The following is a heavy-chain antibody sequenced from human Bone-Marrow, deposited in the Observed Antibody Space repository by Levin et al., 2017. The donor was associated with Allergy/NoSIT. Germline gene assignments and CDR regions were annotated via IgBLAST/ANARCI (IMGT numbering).Heavy chain of an antibody. J-gene: IGHJ6*03. D-gene: IGHD3-3*01. CDR3: GRSCYDFWSGYPPPLSYMDV. V-gene: IGHV4-31*02. CDR2: MYYSGST. CDR1: GASISSGGYY. Sequence: SETLSLTCTVSGASISSGGYYWTWIRQRPGKGLEWIGYMYYSGSTYYTPSLKSRVTMSVDTSKNQFSLKLSSVTAADTAVYYCGRSCYDFWSGYPPPLSYMDVWGKGTTVTVSS.